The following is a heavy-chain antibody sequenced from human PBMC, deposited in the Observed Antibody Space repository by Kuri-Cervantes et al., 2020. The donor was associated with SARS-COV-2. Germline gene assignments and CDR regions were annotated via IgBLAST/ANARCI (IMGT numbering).Heavy chain of an antibody. Sequence: ESLKISCTVSGGSISGYYWSWIRQPAGKGLEWIGRIYPSGSTKYNPSLNSRVTMSVDTSKNHFSLKLSSVTAADTAVYYCVRDGNSPDYYYYGMDVWGQGTTVTVSS. CDR2: IYPSGST. D-gene: IGHD4-23*01. J-gene: IGHJ6*02. V-gene: IGHV4-4*07. CDR3: VRDGNSPDYYYYGMDV. CDR1: GGSISGYY.